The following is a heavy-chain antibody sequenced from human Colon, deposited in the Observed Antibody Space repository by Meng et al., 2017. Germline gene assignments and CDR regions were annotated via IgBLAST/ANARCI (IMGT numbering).Heavy chain of an antibody. CDR2: IIPIFGTA. D-gene: IGHD4-17*01. V-gene: IGHV1-69*06. Sequence: SVKVSCKASGGTFSSYAISWVRQAPGQGLEWMGGIIPIFGTANYAQKFQGRVTITADKSTSTAYMELSSLRSEDTAVYYCARDSGRYGDNYFDYWGQGTLVTVS. CDR1: GGTFSSYA. J-gene: IGHJ4*02. CDR3: ARDSGRYGDNYFDY.